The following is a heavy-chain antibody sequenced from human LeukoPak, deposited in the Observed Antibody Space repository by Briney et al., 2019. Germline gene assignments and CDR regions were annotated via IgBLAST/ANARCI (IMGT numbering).Heavy chain of an antibody. D-gene: IGHD3-3*01. CDR3: ASLKVTIFGVDSFDY. CDR2: INPNSGGT. V-gene: IGHV1-2*02. J-gene: IGHJ4*02. CDR1: GGTFSSYA. Sequence: GASVKVSCKASGGTFSSYAISWVRQAPGQGLEWMGWINPNSGGTNYAQKFQGRVTMTRDTSISTAYMELSRLRSDDTAVYYCASLKVTIFGVDSFDYWGQGTLVTVSS.